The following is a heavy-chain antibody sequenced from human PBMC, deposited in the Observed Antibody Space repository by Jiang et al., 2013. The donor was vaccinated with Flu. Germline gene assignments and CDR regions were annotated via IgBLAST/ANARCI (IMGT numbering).Heavy chain of an antibody. CDR3: ARGPRGLGYCSGGSCFQFDY. J-gene: IGHJ4*02. CDR1: GGTFSGYA. V-gene: IGHV1-69*01. CDR2: IIPIFGTA. D-gene: IGHD2-15*01. Sequence: GAEVKKPGSSVKVSCKASGGTFSGYAISWVRQAPGQGLEWMGGIIPIFGTANYAQKFQGRVTITADESTSTAYTELSSLRSEDTAVYYCARGPRGLGYCSGGSCFQFDYWGQGTLVTVSS.